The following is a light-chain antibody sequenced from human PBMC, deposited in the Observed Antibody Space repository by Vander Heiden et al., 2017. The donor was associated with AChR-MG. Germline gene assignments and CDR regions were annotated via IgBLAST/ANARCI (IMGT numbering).Light chain of an antibody. J-gene: IGLJ2*01. CDR2: EVS. V-gene: IGLV2-23*02. CDR1: SSDVGSYNL. CDR3: CSYAGSSNGV. Sequence: SALTQPASVSGSPGPSITISCTGTSSDVGSYNLVSWYQQHPGKAPKLMIYEVSKRPSGVSNRFSGSKSGNTASLTISGLQAEDEADYYCCSYAGSSNGVFGGGTKLTVL.